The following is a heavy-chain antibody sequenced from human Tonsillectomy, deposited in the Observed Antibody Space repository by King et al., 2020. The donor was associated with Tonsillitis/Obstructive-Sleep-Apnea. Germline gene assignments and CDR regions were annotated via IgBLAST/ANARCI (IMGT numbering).Heavy chain of an antibody. J-gene: IGHJ4*02. V-gene: IGHV2-5*02. CDR2: IYWDDDR. CDR1: GFSLSTPGAG. CDR3: AHRYGDYVRYFRS. Sequence: TLKESGPTLVKPTQTLTLTCTFSGFSLSTPGAGVGWIRQPPGKALGWLAHIYWDDDRRYSPSLNSRLTITKDTSKNQVVLTFTNMDPVDTATYFCAHRYGDYVRYFRSWGQGTLVTVSS. D-gene: IGHD4-17*01.